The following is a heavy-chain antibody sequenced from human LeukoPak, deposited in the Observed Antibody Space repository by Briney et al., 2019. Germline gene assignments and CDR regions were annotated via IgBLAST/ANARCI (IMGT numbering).Heavy chain of an antibody. CDR3: AAGNYYFDY. CDR1: SGSISSGEHY. Sequence: SETLSLTCSVSSGSISSGEHYWSWIRQPPRKGLEWIGSIYYSGSTNYNPSLKSRVTMSVDTSKNQFSLKLSSVTAADTAVYYFAAGNYYFDYWGQGTLVTVSS. D-gene: IGHD1-7*01. V-gene: IGHV4-61*08. J-gene: IGHJ4*02. CDR2: IYYSGST.